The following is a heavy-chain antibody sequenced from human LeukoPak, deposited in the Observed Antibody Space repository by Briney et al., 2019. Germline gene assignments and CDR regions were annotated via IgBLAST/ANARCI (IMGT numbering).Heavy chain of an antibody. V-gene: IGHV3-23*01. CDR2: ISSTGGTA. Sequence: GGSLRLSCAASGFTFSSFGMSWVRQAPGKGLQWVSAISSTGGTAYYADSVKGRFTISRDNSKNTLYLQMNSLRAEDTAIYYCAKNGDRGAYCSGGSCYPYYYYNMDVWGKGTTVTISS. D-gene: IGHD2-15*01. CDR1: GFTFSSFG. J-gene: IGHJ6*03. CDR3: AKNGDRGAYCSGGSCYPYYYYNMDV.